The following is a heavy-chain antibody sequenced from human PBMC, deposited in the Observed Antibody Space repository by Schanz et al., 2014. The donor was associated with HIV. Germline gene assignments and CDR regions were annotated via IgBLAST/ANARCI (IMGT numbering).Heavy chain of an antibody. CDR2: VNPDSGNT. CDR3: ARGPDYSSASYKFDY. D-gene: IGHD4-4*01. CDR1: GYTFVSYD. Sequence: QVQLVQSGAEVKKPGSSVKVSCKASGYTFVSYDINWIRQAPGQGPEWMGWVNPDSGNTGYAQKFQGRVTMSRNVPKNTAYMELRGLTSEDTAVYFCARGPDYSSASYKFDYWGQGTPVSVYS. J-gene: IGHJ4*02. V-gene: IGHV1-8*01.